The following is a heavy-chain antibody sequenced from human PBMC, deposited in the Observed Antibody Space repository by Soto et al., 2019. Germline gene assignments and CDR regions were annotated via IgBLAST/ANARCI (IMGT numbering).Heavy chain of an antibody. CDR1: GITFSDYV. Sequence: GGSLRLSCVVSGITFSDYVIHWVRQAPGKGLEWLAVISYDGSNKYYADSVKGRFTISRDNSNNPLYLQMSSLRVEDTAVYYCAKAELHNYFLEWFSRLRLFDSWGQGTLVTVSS. D-gene: IGHD3-3*01. CDR3: AKAELHNYFLEWFSRLRLFDS. J-gene: IGHJ4*02. CDR2: ISYDGSNK. V-gene: IGHV3-30*18.